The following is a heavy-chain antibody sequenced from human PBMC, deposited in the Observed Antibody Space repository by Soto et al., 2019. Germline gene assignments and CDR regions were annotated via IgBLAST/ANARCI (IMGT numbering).Heavy chain of an antibody. J-gene: IGHJ1*01. CDR1: GFTFSSYA. D-gene: IGHD3-22*01. CDR2: ISGSGGST. V-gene: IGHV3-23*01. CDR3: AKDPSVGYDSSGYYPDYFQH. Sequence: TGGSLRLSCAASGFTFSSYAMSWVRQAPGKGLEWVSAISGSGGSTYYADSVKGRFTISRDNSKNTLYLQMNSLRAEDTAVYYCAKDPSVGYDSSGYYPDYFQHWGQGTLVTVSS.